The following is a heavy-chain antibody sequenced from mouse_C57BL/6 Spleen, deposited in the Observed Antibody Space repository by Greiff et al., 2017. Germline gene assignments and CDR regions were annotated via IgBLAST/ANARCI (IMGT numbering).Heavy chain of an antibody. CDR2: IDPENGDT. CDR3: TNGNWGYYAMDY. J-gene: IGHJ4*01. CDR1: GFNIKDDY. Sequence: EVKLVESGAELVRPGASVKLSCTASGFNIKDDYMHWVKQRPEQGLEWIGWIDPENGDTEYASKFQGKATITADTSSNTAYLQLSSLTSEDTAVYYCTNGNWGYYAMDYWGQGTSVTVSS. D-gene: IGHD2-1*01. V-gene: IGHV14-4*01.